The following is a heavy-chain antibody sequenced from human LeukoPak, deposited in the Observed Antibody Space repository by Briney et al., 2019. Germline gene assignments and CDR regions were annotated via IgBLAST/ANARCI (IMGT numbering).Heavy chain of an antibody. D-gene: IGHD3-16*01. CDR3: ARAGSYAFDY. J-gene: IGHJ4*02. Sequence: SETLSLACTVSGGSISSYYWSWIRQPPGKGLEWMGYIYYSGSTNYNPSLKSRVTISVDTSKNQFSLKLSSVTAADTAVYYCARAGSYAFDYWGQGTLVTVSS. V-gene: IGHV4-59*08. CDR2: IYYSGST. CDR1: GGSISSYY.